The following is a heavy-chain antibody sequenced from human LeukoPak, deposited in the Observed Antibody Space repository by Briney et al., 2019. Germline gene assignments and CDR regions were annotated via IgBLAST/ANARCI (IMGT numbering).Heavy chain of an antibody. CDR1: GGSISSYY. J-gene: IGHJ5*02. CDR2: IYTSGST. CDR3: ARGSRKQLWLFPPTFDP. Sequence: PSETLSLTCTVSGGSISSYYWSWIRQPPGKGLEWIGYIYTSGSTNYNPSLKSRVTISVDTSKNQFSLKLSSVTAADTAVYYCARGSRKQLWLFPPTFDPWGQGTLVTVSS. V-gene: IGHV4-4*09. D-gene: IGHD5-18*01.